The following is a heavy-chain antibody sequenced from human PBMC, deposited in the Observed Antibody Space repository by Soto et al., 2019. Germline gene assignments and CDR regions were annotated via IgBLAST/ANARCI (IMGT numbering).Heavy chain of an antibody. D-gene: IGHD2-15*01. V-gene: IGHV3-23*01. CDR2: ISGSGGST. J-gene: IGHJ4*02. Sequence: PRLSCAASGFTFSSYAMGWVRQAPGKGLEWVSAISGSGGSTYYADSVKGRFTISRDNSKNTLYLQMNSLRAEDTAVYYCAKDEYCSGGSCYPPHFDYWGQGTLVTVSS. CDR1: GFTFSSYA. CDR3: AKDEYCSGGSCYPPHFDY.